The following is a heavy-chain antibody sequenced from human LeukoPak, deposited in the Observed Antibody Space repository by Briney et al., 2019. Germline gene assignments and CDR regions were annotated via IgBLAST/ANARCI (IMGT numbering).Heavy chain of an antibody. CDR3: ARGGGYYYGSGSRDY. J-gene: IGHJ4*02. CDR1: GGSFSGYY. CDR2: IYYSGST. Sequence: SETLSLTCAVYGGSFSGYYWSWIRQPPGKGLEWIGYIYYSGSTNYNPSLKSRVTISVDTSKNQFSLKLSSVTAADTAVYYCARGGGYYYGSGSRDYWGQGTLVTVSS. D-gene: IGHD3-10*01. V-gene: IGHV4-59*12.